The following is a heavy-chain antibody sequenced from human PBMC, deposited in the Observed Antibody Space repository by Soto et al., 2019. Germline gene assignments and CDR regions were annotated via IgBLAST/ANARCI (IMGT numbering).Heavy chain of an antibody. CDR3: AAEDVDIAAYYCYGMDV. Sequence: SVKVSCKASGFTFTSSAAQWVRQARGQRLEWIGWIVVGSGNTNYAQKFQERVTITRDMSTSTAYMELSSLRSEDTAVYYCAAEDVDIAAYYCYGMDVWGQGTTVTVSS. CDR1: GFTFTSSA. D-gene: IGHD5-12*01. V-gene: IGHV1-58*01. CDR2: IVVGSGNT. J-gene: IGHJ6*02.